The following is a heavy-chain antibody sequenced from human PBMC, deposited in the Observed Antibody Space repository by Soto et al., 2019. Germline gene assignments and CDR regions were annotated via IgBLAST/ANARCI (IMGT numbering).Heavy chain of an antibody. CDR2: IYYSGST. CDR1: GGSISSGGYY. V-gene: IGHV4-31*01. CDR3: ARAGTMVRGVIIRARVNWFDP. J-gene: IGHJ5*02. D-gene: IGHD3-10*01. Sequence: QVQLQESGPGLVKPSQTLSLTCTVSGGSISSGGYYWSWIRQHPGKGLEWIGYIYYSGSTYYNPSLKGPVTISVDTSKNQFSLKLSSVTAADTAVYYCARAGTMVRGVIIRARVNWFDPWGQGTLVTVSS.